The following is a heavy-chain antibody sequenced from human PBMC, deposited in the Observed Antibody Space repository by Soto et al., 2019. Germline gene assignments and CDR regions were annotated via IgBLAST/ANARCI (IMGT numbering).Heavy chain of an antibody. J-gene: IGHJ4*02. V-gene: IGHV4-61*08. CDR3: ARVGWVHTVTPYYFDY. D-gene: IGHD4-17*01. Sequence: SETLSLTCAVSGGSISSGGYSWSWIRQPPGKGLEWIGYIYYSGSTNYNHSLKSRVTISVDTSKNQFSLKLSSVTAAHTAVYYCARVGWVHTVTPYYFDYWGQGTLVTVSS. CDR1: GGSISSGGYS. CDR2: IYYSGST.